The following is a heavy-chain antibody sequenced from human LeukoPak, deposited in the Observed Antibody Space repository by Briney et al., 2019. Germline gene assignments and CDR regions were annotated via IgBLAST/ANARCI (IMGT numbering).Heavy chain of an antibody. CDR3: ARMGYYYDSSHYSPHFDY. V-gene: IGHV4-39*01. CDR2: IYYSGST. J-gene: IGHJ4*02. Sequence: SETLSLTCTVSGGSMSSNSYYWGWIRQPPGKGLEWIGSIYYSGSTYYNPSLKSRVTISVDTSKNQFSLKLSSVTAADTAVYYCARMGYYYDSSHYSPHFDYWGQGTLVTVSS. CDR1: GGSMSSNSYY. D-gene: IGHD3-22*01.